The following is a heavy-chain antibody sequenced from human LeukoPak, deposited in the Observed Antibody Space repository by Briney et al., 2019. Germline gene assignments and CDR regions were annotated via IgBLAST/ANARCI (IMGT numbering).Heavy chain of an antibody. Sequence: PSETLSLTCTVSGGSISSYYWTWIRQPPGKGLEWIGYIYYSGSTNYNPSLKSRVTISVDTSKNQCSLKLTSVTAADTAVYYCARGVNSGYFDYCGQGTLVTVSS. CDR3: ARGVNSGYFDY. CDR1: GGSISSYY. D-gene: IGHD1-26*01. V-gene: IGHV4-59*01. J-gene: IGHJ4*02. CDR2: IYYSGST.